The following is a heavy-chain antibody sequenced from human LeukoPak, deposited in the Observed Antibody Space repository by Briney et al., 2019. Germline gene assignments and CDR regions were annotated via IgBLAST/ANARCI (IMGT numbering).Heavy chain of an antibody. CDR3: ARLAGSSDYYGMDV. CDR2: ISAYSGNT. D-gene: IGHD6-19*01. CDR1: GYTFTSYG. J-gene: IGHJ6*02. V-gene: IGHV1-18*01. Sequence: ASVKVSCKASGYTFTSYGISWVRQAPGQGLEWMGWISAYSGNTNYAQRLQGRVTMTPDTSTSTAYMELRSLRSDDAAVYYCARLAGSSDYYGMDVWGQGTTVTVSS.